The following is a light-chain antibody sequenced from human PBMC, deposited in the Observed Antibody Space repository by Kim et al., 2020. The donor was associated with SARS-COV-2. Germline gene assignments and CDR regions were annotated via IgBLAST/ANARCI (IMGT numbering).Light chain of an antibody. V-gene: IGLV3-9*01. J-gene: IGLJ2*01. CDR2: RDS. Sequence: VAVALGQQARIPFGGNNLGSLSVHWYQQKPGQAPVLVIYRDSNRPSGIPERFSASNSGNMATLTISRAQGGDEADYYCQVWDSGTVFGGGTQLTVL. CDR1: NLGSLS. CDR3: QVWDSGTV.